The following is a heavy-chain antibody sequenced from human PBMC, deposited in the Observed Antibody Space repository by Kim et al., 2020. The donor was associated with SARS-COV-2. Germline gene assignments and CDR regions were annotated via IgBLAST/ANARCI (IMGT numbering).Heavy chain of an antibody. CDR3: ARVGSGWYRYFDY. Sequence: YNPSLKSRVTISVDKSKNQFSLKLSSVTAADTAVYYCARVGSGWYRYFDYWGQGTLVTVSS. J-gene: IGHJ4*02. D-gene: IGHD6-19*01. V-gene: IGHV4-4*02.